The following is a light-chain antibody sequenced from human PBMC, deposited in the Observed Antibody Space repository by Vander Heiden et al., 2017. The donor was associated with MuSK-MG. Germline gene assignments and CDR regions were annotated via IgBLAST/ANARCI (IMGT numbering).Light chain of an antibody. CDR2: GAS. J-gene: IGKJ4*01. CDR3: QQDGSSPLT. CDR1: QSVSSSY. V-gene: IGKV3-20*01. Sequence: EIVLTQAPGTLSLSPGERATLSCRASQSVSSSYLAWYQQKPGQAPRLLIYGASSSSTGIPDRFTATGSLTDFTLTISRLEPEDFAVYYSQQDGSSPLTFGGGTKVEIK.